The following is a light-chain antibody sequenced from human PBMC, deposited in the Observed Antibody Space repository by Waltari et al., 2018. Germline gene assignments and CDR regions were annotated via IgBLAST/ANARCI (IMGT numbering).Light chain of an antibody. CDR3: ATWDDTLNGHWV. Sequence: QSVLTQPPSASGTPGQRVTISCSGSSSSPGSTPVNWYQQPPGTAPKLPIYNSKVRPSGVPDRFAGSKSGTSASLAISGLQSEDEADYYCATWDDTLNGHWVFGGGTKLTVL. J-gene: IGLJ3*02. CDR1: SSSPGSTP. CDR2: NSK. V-gene: IGLV1-44*01.